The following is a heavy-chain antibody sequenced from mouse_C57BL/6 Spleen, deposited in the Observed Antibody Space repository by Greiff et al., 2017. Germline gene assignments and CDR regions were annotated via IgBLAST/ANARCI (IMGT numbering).Heavy chain of an antibody. Sequence: EVKVVESGGDLVKPGGSLKLSCAASGFTFSSYGMSWVRQTPDNRLEWVATISSGGSYTYYPDSVKGRFTISRENAKNTLYLQMSSLKTEDTAMYYCTRLKGNYFDYWGQGTTLTVSS. J-gene: IGHJ2*01. V-gene: IGHV5-6*01. CDR1: GFTFSSYG. CDR3: TRLKGNYFDY. CDR2: ISSGGSYT.